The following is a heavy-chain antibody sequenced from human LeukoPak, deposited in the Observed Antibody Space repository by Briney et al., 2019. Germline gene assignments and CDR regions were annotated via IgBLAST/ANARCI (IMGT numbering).Heavy chain of an antibody. Sequence: SETLSLTCTVSGGSLNNYYWTWIRQPAGKGLEWIGRIHTSGITHYNPSLKSRVTLSADTSKSQFSMKLSSVTAADPAVYYCAXXXXXSSXRYSYYYYYMDVWGKGTTVTVSS. J-gene: IGHJ6*03. CDR3: AXXXXXSSXRYSYYYYYMDV. CDR2: IHTSGIT. V-gene: IGHV4-4*07. D-gene: IGHD6-6*01. CDR1: GGSLNNYY.